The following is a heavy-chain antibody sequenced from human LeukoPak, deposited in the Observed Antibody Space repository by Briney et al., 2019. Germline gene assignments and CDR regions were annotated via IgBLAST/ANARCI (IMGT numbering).Heavy chain of an antibody. CDR2: IYTSGST. CDR1: GGSISSYY. V-gene: IGHV4-4*07. D-gene: IGHD5-18*01. J-gene: IGHJ4*02. CDR3: ARVGKTAMVKGGYYFDY. Sequence: PSETLSLTCTVSGGSISSYYWSWIRQPAGKGLEWIGRIYTSGSTNYNPSLKIRVTMSVDTSKNQFSLKLSSVTAADTAVYYCARVGKTAMVKGGYYFDYWGQGTLVTVSS.